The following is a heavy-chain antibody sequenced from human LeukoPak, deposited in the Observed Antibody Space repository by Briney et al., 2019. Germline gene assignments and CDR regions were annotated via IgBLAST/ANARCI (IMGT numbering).Heavy chain of an antibody. CDR1: GYTLTELS. V-gene: IGHV1-24*01. CDR3: ATDHYYDSSGYN. D-gene: IGHD3-22*01. J-gene: IGHJ4*02. CDR2: FDPEDGET. Sequence: ASVKVSCKVSGYTLTELSMHWVRQAPGKGLEWMGGFDPEDGETFYAQKFQGRVTMTEDTSTDTAYMELSSLRSEDTAVYYCATDHYYDSSGYNWGQGTLVTVSS.